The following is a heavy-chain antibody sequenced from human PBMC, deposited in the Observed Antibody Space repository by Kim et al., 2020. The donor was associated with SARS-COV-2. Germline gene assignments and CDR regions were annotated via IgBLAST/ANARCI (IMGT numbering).Heavy chain of an antibody. CDR2: ISGSRGST. CDR1: GFTFSNYA. CDR3: AKDQGRGLLAIFDI. D-gene: IGHD2-21*01. J-gene: IGHJ3*02. V-gene: IGHV3-23*01. Sequence: GGSLRLSCAASGFTFSNYAMNWVRQAPGKGLEWVSAISGSRGSTSYADSVKGRFTISRDNSKSTLYLQMNSLRAEDTALYYCAKDQGRGLLAIFDIWGQGTMVTFSS.